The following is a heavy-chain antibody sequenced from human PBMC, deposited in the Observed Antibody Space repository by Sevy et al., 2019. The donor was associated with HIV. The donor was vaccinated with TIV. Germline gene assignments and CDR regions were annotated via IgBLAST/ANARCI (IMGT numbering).Heavy chain of an antibody. D-gene: IGHD3-22*01. CDR1: GDTLTNYA. J-gene: IGHJ4*02. V-gene: IGHV1-69*13. Sequence: ASVKVSCKASGDTLTNYALSWVRQAPGQGLEWMGGIIPIVRSAKSAQKFQDRVTITADDSTNTAYMELNSLRSEDTAMYYCARLTSGLDYDISGPRDYWGQGTLVTVSS. CDR2: IIPIVRSA. CDR3: ARLTSGLDYDISGPRDY.